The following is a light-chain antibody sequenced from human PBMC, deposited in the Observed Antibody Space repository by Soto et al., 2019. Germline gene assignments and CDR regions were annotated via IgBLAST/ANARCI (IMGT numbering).Light chain of an antibody. CDR1: RSILSSNGYNY. Sequence: IGLTRSPLSLPSTPGDPPSISCRSSRSILSSNGYNYWYWYVQSPGQSPQLLIYLASNRASGVPDRFSGSGSGTDFTLKISRVEAEDVGVYYCMQGLTTPLTFGGGTKVEIK. V-gene: IGKV2-28*01. CDR2: LAS. J-gene: IGKJ4*01. CDR3: MQGLTTPLT.